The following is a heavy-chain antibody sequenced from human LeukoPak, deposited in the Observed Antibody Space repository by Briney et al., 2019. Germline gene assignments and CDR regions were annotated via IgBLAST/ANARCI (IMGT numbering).Heavy chain of an antibody. Sequence: GASVKVSCKASGGTFSSYAISWVRQAPGQGLEWMGGIIPIFGTANYAQKFQGRVTITADESTSTAYMELSSLRSEDTAVYYCANSSPGGGVAWFDPWGQGTLVTVSS. D-gene: IGHD6-13*01. CDR3: ANSSPGGGVAWFDP. J-gene: IGHJ5*02. V-gene: IGHV1-69*13. CDR2: IIPIFGTA. CDR1: GGTFSSYA.